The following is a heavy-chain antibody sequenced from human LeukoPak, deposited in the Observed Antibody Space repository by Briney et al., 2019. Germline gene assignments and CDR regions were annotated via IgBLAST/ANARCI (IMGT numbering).Heavy chain of an antibody. CDR3: ARDEYSSGWYHDY. D-gene: IGHD6-19*01. CDR2: INHSGST. J-gene: IGHJ4*02. Sequence: SETLSLTCAVYGGSFSGYYWSWIRQPPGKGLEWIGEINHSGSTNYNPSLKSRVTISVDTSKNQFSLKLSSVTAADTAVYYCARDEYSSGWYHDYWGQGTLVTVSS. CDR1: GGSFSGYY. V-gene: IGHV4-34*01.